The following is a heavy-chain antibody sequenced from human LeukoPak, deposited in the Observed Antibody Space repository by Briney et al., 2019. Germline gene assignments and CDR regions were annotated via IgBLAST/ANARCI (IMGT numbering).Heavy chain of an antibody. CDR2: ISSGGSPI. CDR3: TYLRTPYYNDKWLDP. Sequence: GGSLRLTCAVSGFTITSWSMNWVRQAPGKGLEWLSYISSGGSPIYYADSVKGRFTTSRDDAKNLVYLQMNSLRAEDTAVYYCTYLRTPYYNDKWLDPWGQGALVTVSS. D-gene: IGHD3/OR15-3a*01. J-gene: IGHJ5*02. CDR1: GFTITSWS. V-gene: IGHV3-48*04.